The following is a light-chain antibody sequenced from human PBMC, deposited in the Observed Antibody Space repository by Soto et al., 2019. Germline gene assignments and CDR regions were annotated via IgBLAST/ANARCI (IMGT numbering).Light chain of an antibody. J-gene: IGKJ1*01. CDR2: KAS. CDR1: QSISSW. Sequence: DIQMTQSPSTLSSSVGDRVTITCRASQSISSWLGWYQQKPGKAPKLLIYKASSLESGVPSRFTGSESGTEFNLNNSSLQNDDFATYSCQQYNSYWAFGPGTKVDIK. V-gene: IGKV1-5*03. CDR3: QQYNSYWA.